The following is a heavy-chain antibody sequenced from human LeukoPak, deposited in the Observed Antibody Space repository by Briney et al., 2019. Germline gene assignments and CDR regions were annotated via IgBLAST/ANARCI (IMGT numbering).Heavy chain of an antibody. CDR1: GGSISSGDYY. CDR3: ARGLGDGYTNWYFDL. D-gene: IGHD5-24*01. CDR2: IYYSGST. J-gene: IGHJ2*01. Sequence: SETLSLTCTVSGGSISSGDYYWSWIRQPPGKGLEWIGYIYYSGSTYYNPSLKSRVTISVDTSKNQFSLKLSSVTAADTAVYYCARGLGDGYTNWYFDLWGRGTLVPVSS. V-gene: IGHV4-30-4*01.